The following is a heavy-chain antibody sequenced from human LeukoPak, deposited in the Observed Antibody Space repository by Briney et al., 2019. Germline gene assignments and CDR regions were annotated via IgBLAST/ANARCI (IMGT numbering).Heavy chain of an antibody. CDR2: ISGSGGST. CDR3: AKAIAVAGTSKYYFDY. D-gene: IGHD6-19*01. CDR1: GFTFSSYA. J-gene: IGHJ4*02. Sequence: GGSLRLSCAASGFTFSSYAMSWVRQAPGKGLEWVSAISGSGGSTYYADSVKGRFTISRDNSKNTLYLQMNSLRAEDTAVYYCAKAIAVAGTSKYYFDYWGQGTLVTVSS. V-gene: IGHV3-23*01.